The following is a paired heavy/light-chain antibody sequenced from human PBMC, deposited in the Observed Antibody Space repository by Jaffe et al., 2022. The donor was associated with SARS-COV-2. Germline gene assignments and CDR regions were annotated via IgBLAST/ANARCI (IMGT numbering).Light chain of an antibody. J-gene: IGKJ2*01. CDR2: AAS. Sequence: DIQLTQSPSFLSASVGDRVTITCRASQGISSYLAWYQQKPGKAPKLLIYAASTLQSGVPSRFSGSGSGTEFTLTISSLQPEDFATYYCQQLNSYLMYTFGQGTKLEIK. V-gene: IGKV1-9*01. CDR3: QQLNSYLMYT. CDR1: QGISSY.
Heavy chain of an antibody. CDR2: ISGSGGST. CDR3: AKDAVSNRRLQPMNRGYDY. J-gene: IGHJ4*02. Sequence: EVQLLESGGGLVQPGGSLRLSCAASGFTFSSYAMSWVRQAPGKGLEWVSAISGSGGSTYYADSVKGRFTISRDNSKNTLYLQMNSLRAEDTAVYYCAKDAVSNRRLQPMNRGYDYWGQGTLVTVSS. CDR1: GFTFSSYA. V-gene: IGHV3-23*01. D-gene: IGHD6-25*01.